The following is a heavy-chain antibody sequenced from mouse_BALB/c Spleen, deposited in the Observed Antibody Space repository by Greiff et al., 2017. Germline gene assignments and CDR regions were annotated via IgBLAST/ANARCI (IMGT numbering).Heavy chain of an antibody. Sequence: VQLQQPGAELVKPGASVKLSCTASGFNIKDTYMHWVKQRPEQGLEWIGRIDPENGNTKYDPKFQGKATITADTSSNTAYLQLSSLTSEDTAVYYCASPYGYDYAMDYWGQGTSVTVSS. CDR3: ASPYGYDYAMDY. CDR1: GFNIKDTY. J-gene: IGHJ4*01. V-gene: IGHV14-3*02. CDR2: IDPENGNT. D-gene: IGHD2-2*01.